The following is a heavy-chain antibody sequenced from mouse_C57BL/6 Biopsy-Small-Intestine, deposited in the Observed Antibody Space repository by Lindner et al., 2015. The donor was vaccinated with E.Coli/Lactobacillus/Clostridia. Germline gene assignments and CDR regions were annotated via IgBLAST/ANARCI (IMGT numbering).Heavy chain of an antibody. J-gene: IGHJ3*01. Sequence: VQLQESGGDLVKPAGSLKLSCAASGFTFSTYGMSWVRQTPDKRLEWVAAISSGGAYTYYPDSVKGRFTISRDNAKNTLYLQMSSLKPEDTAMYHCTRLYDGFAYWGQGTLVTVSA. D-gene: IGHD1-2*01. CDR2: ISSGGAYT. CDR1: GFTFSTYG. V-gene: IGHV5-6*01. CDR3: TRLYDGFAY.